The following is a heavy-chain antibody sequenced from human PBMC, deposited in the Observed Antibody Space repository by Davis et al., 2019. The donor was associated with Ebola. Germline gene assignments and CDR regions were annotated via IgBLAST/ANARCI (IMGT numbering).Heavy chain of an antibody. D-gene: IGHD3-16*02. J-gene: IGHJ4*02. CDR2: IYYSGST. V-gene: IGHV4-61*08. CDR1: GGSISSGDYY. CDR3: ARQRRLRLGELSGHFDY. Sequence: SETLSLTCTVSGGSISSGDYYWSWIRQPPGKGLEWIGYIYYSGSTNYNPSLKSRVTISVDTSKNPFSLKLSSVTAADTAVYYCARQRRLRLGELSGHFDYWGQGTLVTVSS.